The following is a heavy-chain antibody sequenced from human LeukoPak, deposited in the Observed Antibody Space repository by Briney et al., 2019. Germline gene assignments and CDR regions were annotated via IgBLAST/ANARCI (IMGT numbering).Heavy chain of an antibody. V-gene: IGHV1-18*01. CDR1: GYTFTSYG. CDR3: ARDRQSEPRITIFGVVINDAFDI. CDR2: ISAYNGKT. Sequence: ASVKVSCKASGYTFTSYGISWVRQAPGQGLEWMGWISAYNGKTNYAQKLQGRVTMTTDTSTSTAYMELRSLRSDDTAVYYCARDRQSEPRITIFGVVINDAFDIWGQGTMVTVSS. J-gene: IGHJ3*02. D-gene: IGHD3-3*01.